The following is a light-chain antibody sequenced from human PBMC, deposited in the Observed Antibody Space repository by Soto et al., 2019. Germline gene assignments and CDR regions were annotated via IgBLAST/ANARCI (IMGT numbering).Light chain of an antibody. CDR1: NIGSKS. J-gene: IGLJ2*01. V-gene: IGLV3-21*04. Sequence: SYELTQPPSVSVAPGKTARITCGGNNIGSKSVHWYQQKPGQAPVLVIYYDSDRPSGIPERFSGSNSGNTATLTISRVEAGDEADYNCQVWDSSSDHHVVFGGGTNPTVL. CDR2: YDS. CDR3: QVWDSSSDHHVV.